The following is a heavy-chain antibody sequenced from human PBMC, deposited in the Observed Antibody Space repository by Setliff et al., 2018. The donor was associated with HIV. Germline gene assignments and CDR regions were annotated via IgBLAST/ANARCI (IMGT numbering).Heavy chain of an antibody. CDR3: TADRASVWYGH. V-gene: IGHV4-59*04. J-gene: IGHJ5*02. CDR2: VSYAGTT. D-gene: IGHD6-19*01. CDR1: GDSSGINY. Sequence: SETLSLTCTVSGDSSGINYWAWIRQPPGKGLEWIGSVSYAGTTYYNPSLEVRVSMSFDSSKNKFSLRLRSMAAADAATYFCTADRASVWYGHWGQGTLVTVSS.